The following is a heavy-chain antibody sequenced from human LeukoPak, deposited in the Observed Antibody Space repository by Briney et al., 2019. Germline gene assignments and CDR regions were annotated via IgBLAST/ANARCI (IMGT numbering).Heavy chain of an antibody. CDR1: GGSFSGYY. D-gene: IGHD6-6*01. J-gene: IGHJ4*02. V-gene: IGHV4-34*01. Sequence: PSETLSLTCAVFGGSFSGYYWTWIRQSPGKGLEWIGEISHRGGTNHNPSLKSRVTMSVDTSKKQFSVKLSSVTAADTAVYYCARGPDITARPLDYWGQGTLVTVSS. CDR2: ISHRGGT. CDR3: ARGPDITARPLDY.